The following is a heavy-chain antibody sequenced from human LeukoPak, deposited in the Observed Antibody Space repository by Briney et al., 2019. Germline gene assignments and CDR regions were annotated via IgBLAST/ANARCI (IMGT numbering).Heavy chain of an antibody. J-gene: IGHJ5*02. V-gene: IGHV5-51*01. CDR1: GYSFTSYW. CDR3: ARHVYSSSWYVSNWFDP. Sequence: GESLQISCQGSGYSFTSYWIGWVRQLPGKGLEWMGIIYPGDSDTRYSPSFQGQVTISADKSISTAYLQWSSLKASDTAMYYCARHVYSSSWYVSNWFDPWGQGTLVTVSS. D-gene: IGHD6-13*01. CDR2: IYPGDSDT.